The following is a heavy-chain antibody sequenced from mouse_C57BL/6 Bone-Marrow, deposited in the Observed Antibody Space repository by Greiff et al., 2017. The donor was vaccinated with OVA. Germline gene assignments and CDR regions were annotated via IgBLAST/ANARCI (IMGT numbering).Heavy chain of an antibody. V-gene: IGHV5-12*01. Sequence: EVQGVESGGGLVQPGGSLKLSCAASGFTFSDYYMYWVRQTPEKRLEWVAYISNGGGSTYYPDTVKGRFTISRDNAKNTLYLHMIRLKSDDAAIYYCASSWFAYWGQGTLVTVSA. CDR1: GFTFSDYY. CDR3: ASSWFAY. J-gene: IGHJ3*01. CDR2: ISNGGGST.